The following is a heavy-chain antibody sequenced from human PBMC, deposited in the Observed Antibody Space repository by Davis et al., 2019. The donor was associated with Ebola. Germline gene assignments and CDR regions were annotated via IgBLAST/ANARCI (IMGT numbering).Heavy chain of an antibody. D-gene: IGHD3-22*01. Sequence: GGSLRLSCAASGFTFSHYALSWVRQAPGKGLEWVSAISGSGASTYYADSVKGRFTISRDNAKNSLYLQMNSLRAEDTAVYYCARGDYYDSSGYLYYYYGMDVWGQGTTVTVSS. CDR3: ARGDYYDSSGYLYYYYGMDV. J-gene: IGHJ6*02. CDR2: ISGSGAST. CDR1: GFTFSHYA. V-gene: IGHV3-23*01.